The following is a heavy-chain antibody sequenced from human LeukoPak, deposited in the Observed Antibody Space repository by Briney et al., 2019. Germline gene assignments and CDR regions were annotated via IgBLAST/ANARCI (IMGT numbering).Heavy chain of an antibody. CDR2: VWYDGSNK. V-gene: IGHV3-33*01. CDR3: ARWGDGKRFDY. CDR1: GFTFSDHG. Sequence: PGRSLRLSCTASGFTFSDHGMNWVRQAPGKGLEWVAVVWYDGSNKYYAGSVKGRFTISRDNSKSTLYLQMNSLRAEDTAVYYCARWGDGKRFDYWGPGTLVTVSS. J-gene: IGHJ4*02. D-gene: IGHD2-21*02.